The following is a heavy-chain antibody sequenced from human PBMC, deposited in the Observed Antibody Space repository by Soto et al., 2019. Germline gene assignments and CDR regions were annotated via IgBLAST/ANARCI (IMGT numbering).Heavy chain of an antibody. CDR2: INNDGSGT. CDR1: GFTLSGYW. V-gene: IGHV3-74*01. D-gene: IGHD2-15*01. Sequence: PGGSLRLSCAASGFTLSGYWMHWVRQAPGKGLVWVSRINNDGSGTTYADSVKGRFTISRDNAKNTLYLLMNSLRVEDTAVYYCARERVVVSASHYYYYGMDVWGQGTTGTVS. CDR3: ARERVVVSASHYYYYGMDV. J-gene: IGHJ6*02.